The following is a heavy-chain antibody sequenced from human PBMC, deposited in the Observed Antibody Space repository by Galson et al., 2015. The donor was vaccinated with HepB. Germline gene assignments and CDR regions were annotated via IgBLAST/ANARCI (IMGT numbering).Heavy chain of an antibody. D-gene: IGHD3-16*01. J-gene: IGHJ4*02. CDR1: GGSVSSGSYY. CDR3: ARAQGGY. V-gene: IGHV4-61*01. CDR2: IYYSGST. Sequence: ETLSLTCTVSGGSVSSGSYYWSWIRQPPGKGLEWIGYIYYSGSTNYNPSLKSRVTISVDTSKNQFSLKLSSVTAADTAVYYCARAQGGYWGQGTLVTVSS.